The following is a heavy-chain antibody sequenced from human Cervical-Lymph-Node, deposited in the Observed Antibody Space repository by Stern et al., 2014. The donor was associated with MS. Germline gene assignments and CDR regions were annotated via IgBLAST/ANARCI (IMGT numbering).Heavy chain of an antibody. J-gene: IGHJ4*02. CDR3: LSDYN. CDR1: GYIFTSFG. V-gene: IGHV7-4-1*02. CDR2: INTNTGNP. Sequence: QVQLGQSGSELKKPGASVKVSCKGYGYIFTSFGMNWVRQAPGQGLEWMGRINTNTGNPTYAQEFTGRFVFSLDTSVSTAYLEITSLKTEDTAVYYCLSDYNWGQGTLVTVSS. D-gene: IGHD1-14*01.